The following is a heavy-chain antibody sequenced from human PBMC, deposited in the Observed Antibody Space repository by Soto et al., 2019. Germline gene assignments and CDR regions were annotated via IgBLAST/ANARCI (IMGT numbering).Heavy chain of an antibody. CDR3: ARGTAAAGIPPPGPFDP. CDR2: IYYSGST. D-gene: IGHD6-13*01. V-gene: IGHV4-59*01. Sequence: SETLSLTCTVSGGSISSYYWSWIRQPPGKGLEWIGYIYYSGSTNYNPSLKSRVTISVDTSKNQFSLKLSSVTAADTAVYCCARGTAAAGIPPPGPFDPWGQGTLVTVSS. J-gene: IGHJ5*02. CDR1: GGSISSYY.